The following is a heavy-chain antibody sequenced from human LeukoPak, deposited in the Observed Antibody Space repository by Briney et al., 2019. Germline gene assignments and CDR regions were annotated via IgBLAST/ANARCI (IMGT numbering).Heavy chain of an antibody. V-gene: IGHV3-30*01. CDR2: ISYDGSNK. CDR1: GFTLSSYA. D-gene: IGHD6-13*01. J-gene: IGHJ3*02. CDR3: ARVGGYSSSWYVSDAFDI. Sequence: GGSLRLSCAASGFTLSSYAMHWVRQAPGKGLEWVAVISYDGSNKYYADSVKGRFTISRDNSKNTLYLQMNSLRAEDTAVYYCARVGGYSSSWYVSDAFDIWGQGTMVTVSS.